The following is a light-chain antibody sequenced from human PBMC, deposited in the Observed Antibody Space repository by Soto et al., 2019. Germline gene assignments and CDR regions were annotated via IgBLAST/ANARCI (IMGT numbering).Light chain of an antibody. CDR3: QQYISYPWT. Sequence: DTQMTQSPSTLSASVGDRVTIICRASQSISSWLAWYQQKPGQAPKLLIYKASSLESGVPSRFSGSGSGTEFTLTISSLQPDDFATYYCQQYISYPWTFGHGTKVEIK. CDR2: KAS. V-gene: IGKV1-5*03. CDR1: QSISSW. J-gene: IGKJ1*01.